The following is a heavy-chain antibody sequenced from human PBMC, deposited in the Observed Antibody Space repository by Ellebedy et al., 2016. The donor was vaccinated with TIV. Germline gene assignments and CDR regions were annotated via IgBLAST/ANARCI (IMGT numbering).Heavy chain of an antibody. Sequence: SETLSLTCTVSGGSITSGYYYWAWIRQPPGKGLEWIGAIHQRGTTYYNPSLKGRVTISIDTSQNQFSLKLTSVTAADTAVFYCARLTAWFATTDQWGQGTLVTVSS. J-gene: IGHJ4*02. CDR3: ARLTAWFATTDQ. CDR2: IHQRGTT. V-gene: IGHV4-39*01. D-gene: IGHD3-10*01. CDR1: GGSITSGYYY.